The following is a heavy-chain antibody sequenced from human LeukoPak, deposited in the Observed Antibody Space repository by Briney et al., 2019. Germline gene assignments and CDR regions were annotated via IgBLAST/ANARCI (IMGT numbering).Heavy chain of an antibody. J-gene: IGHJ4*02. Sequence: GGSLRLSCTASGFSFGGHWLHWARQLPGKGLVWVSRISPTGSTTSYADSVKGRFTVSRDNSKNTLYLQMNSLRAEDTAVYYCAEGLVAATHFNYWGQGTLVTVSS. D-gene: IGHD2-15*01. CDR1: GFSFGGHW. CDR2: ISPTGSTT. V-gene: IGHV3-74*01. CDR3: AEGLVAATHFNY.